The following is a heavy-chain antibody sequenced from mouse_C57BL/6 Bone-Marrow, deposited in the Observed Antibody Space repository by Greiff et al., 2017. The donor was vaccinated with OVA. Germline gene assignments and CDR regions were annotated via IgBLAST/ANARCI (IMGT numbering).Heavy chain of an antibody. J-gene: IGHJ4*01. Sequence: EVQLQQSGPVLVKPGASVKMSCKASGYTFTDYYMNWVKQSHGKSLEWIGVINPYNGGTSYNQKFKGKATLTVDKSSSTAYMELNSLTSEDSAVYYCARSGTVYYYAMDYWGQGTSVTVSS. CDR3: ARSGTVYYYAMDY. D-gene: IGHD4-1*01. CDR1: GYTFTDYY. V-gene: IGHV1-19*01. CDR2: INPYNGGT.